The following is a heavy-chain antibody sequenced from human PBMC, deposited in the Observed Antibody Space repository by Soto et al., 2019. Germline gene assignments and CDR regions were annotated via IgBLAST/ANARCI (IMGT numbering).Heavy chain of an antibody. D-gene: IGHD6-25*01. CDR1: GFSFNTYW. CDR3: ATRAGAPAD. CDR2: INEAGNKQ. Sequence: EVQLVESGGGLVQPGGSLRLSCAASGFSFNTYWMSWIRQAPGKGLEWVANINEAGNKQNYVDSVRGRFTSSRDNAKTSVHLQMNSLRVEDTAVYYCATRAGAPADWGQGTLVTVSS. V-gene: IGHV3-7*01. J-gene: IGHJ4*02.